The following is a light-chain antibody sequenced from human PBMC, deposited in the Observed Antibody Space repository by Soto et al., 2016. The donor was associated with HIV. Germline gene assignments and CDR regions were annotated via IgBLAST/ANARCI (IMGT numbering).Light chain of an antibody. CDR2: KDI. J-gene: IGLJ1*01. V-gene: IGLV3-25*03. CDR3: QSADSSGTYQV. Sequence: SYVLTQPPSVSVSPGQTARITCSGDAVPKHNSYWYQQKPGKAPGLVIYKDIERPSGIPERFSGSSSGTTVTLTISAVQAEDEADYYCQSADSSGTYQVFGPGTTVTVL. CDR1: AVPKHN.